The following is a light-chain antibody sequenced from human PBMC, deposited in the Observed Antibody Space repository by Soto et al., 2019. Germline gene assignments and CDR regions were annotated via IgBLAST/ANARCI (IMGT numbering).Light chain of an antibody. CDR2: DAS. J-gene: IGKJ1*01. V-gene: IGKV1-5*01. Sequence: DIQMTQSPSTLSASVGDRFTIAFRASQSISSWLAWYQQKPGKAPKLLIYDASSLESGVPSRFSGSGSGTEFTLTISSLQPDDFATYYCQQYERYSTFGQGTKVDIK. CDR3: QQYERYST. CDR1: QSISSW.